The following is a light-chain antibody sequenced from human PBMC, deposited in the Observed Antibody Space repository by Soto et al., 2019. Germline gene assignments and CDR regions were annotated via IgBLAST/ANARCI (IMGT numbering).Light chain of an antibody. J-gene: IGLJ2*01. CDR1: NIGNKN. CDR3: QVWDSSTAV. V-gene: IGLV3-9*01. CDR2: RDS. Sequence: SYELTQPLSVSVALGQTARITCGGNNIGNKNVHWYQQKPGQAPVLVIYRDSNRPSGIPERFSGSNSGNTATLTISRAQAWDEDDYYCQVWDSSTAVFGGGTKLTVL.